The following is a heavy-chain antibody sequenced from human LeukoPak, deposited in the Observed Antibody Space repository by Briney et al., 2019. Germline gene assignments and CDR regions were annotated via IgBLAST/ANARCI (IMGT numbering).Heavy chain of an antibody. CDR2: MNQDGSEK. CDR3: ARAHLTGVDAFDI. CDR1: GFTLSSYW. Sequence: QPGGSLRLSCAASGFTLSSYWMSWVRQAPGKGLESVANMNQDGSEKYYVDSMKGRFTISRDNAMNSLYLQINSLRAEDTAVYYCARAHLTGVDAFDIWGHGTMVTVSS. J-gene: IGHJ3*02. V-gene: IGHV3-7*01. D-gene: IGHD2-8*01.